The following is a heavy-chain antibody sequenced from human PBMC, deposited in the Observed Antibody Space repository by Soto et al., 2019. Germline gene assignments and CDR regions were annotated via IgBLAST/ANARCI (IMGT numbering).Heavy chain of an antibody. Sequence: SETLSLTCTVSRGSISSGTNYWAWIRQPPGKGLEWIANIYYSGSTFYNPSLKSRVTISVDTSKNQFSLKLSSVTAADTAVYYCARGQYYYGSGSLTDYWGQGTLVTVSS. CDR3: ARGQYYYGSGSLTDY. D-gene: IGHD3-10*01. CDR2: IYYSGST. CDR1: RGSISSGTNY. V-gene: IGHV4-39*07. J-gene: IGHJ4*02.